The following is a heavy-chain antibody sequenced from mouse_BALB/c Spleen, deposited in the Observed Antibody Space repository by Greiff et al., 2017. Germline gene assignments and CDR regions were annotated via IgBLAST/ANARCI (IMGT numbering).Heavy chain of an antibody. CDR2: ISYSGST. D-gene: IGHD2-4*01. Sequence: EVQGVESGPGLVKPSQSLSLTCTVTGYSITSDYAWNWIRQFPGNKLEWMGYISYSGSTSYNPSLKSRISITRDTSKNQFFLQLNSVTTEDTATYYCARSTMITLFAYWGQGTLVTVSA. CDR1: GYSITSDYA. J-gene: IGHJ3*01. CDR3: ARSTMITLFAY. V-gene: IGHV3-2*02.